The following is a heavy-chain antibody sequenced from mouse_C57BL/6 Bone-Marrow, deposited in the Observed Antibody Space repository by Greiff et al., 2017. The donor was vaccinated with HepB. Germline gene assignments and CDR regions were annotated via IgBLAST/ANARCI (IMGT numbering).Heavy chain of an antibody. J-gene: IGHJ1*03. Sequence: QVQLKQPGAELVKPGASVKVSCKASGYTFTSYWMHWVKQRPGQGLEWIGRIHPSDSATNYNQKFKGKATLTVDKSSSTAYMQLSSLTSEDSAVYYCAIEGIYYYGSRYFDVWGTGTTVTVSS. CDR3: AIEGIYYYGSRYFDV. CDR1: GYTFTSYW. V-gene: IGHV1-74*01. CDR2: IHPSDSAT. D-gene: IGHD1-1*01.